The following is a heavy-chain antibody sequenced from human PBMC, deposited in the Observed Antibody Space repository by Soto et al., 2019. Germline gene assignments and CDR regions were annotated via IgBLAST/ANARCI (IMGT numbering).Heavy chain of an antibody. CDR1: GFTFSSYP. J-gene: IGHJ4*02. D-gene: IGHD1-26*01. V-gene: IGHV3-30-3*01. Sequence: QVRLVESGGGVVQPGRSLRLSCAASGFTFSSYPLHWVRQAPGKGLEWVAVISYDATTKYHADSVKGRFTISRDNSKNTLYLQMNSLRDEDTAVYYCARDPLVGAPDYFDYWGQGTLVTVSA. CDR3: ARDPLVGAPDYFDY. CDR2: ISYDATTK.